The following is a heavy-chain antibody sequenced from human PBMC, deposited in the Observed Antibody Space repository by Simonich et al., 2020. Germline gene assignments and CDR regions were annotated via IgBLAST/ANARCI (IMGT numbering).Heavy chain of an antibody. D-gene: IGHD6-6*01. Sequence: EVQLVESGGGLVQPGGSLRLSCAASGFNFSSYWRSWVRPAQGRGLEWVANRKQYGMEKDYVDSWKGRFTISRDNAKNSLYLQMNGLRAEDTAVYYCAREYSSSSDPYWYFDLWGRGTLVTVSS. V-gene: IGHV3-7*01. J-gene: IGHJ2*01. CDR3: AREYSSSSDPYWYFDL. CDR1: GFNFSSYW. CDR2: RKQYGMEK.